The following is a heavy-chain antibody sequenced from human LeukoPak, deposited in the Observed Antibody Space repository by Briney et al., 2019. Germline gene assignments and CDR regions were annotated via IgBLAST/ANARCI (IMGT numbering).Heavy chain of an antibody. D-gene: IGHD3-22*01. V-gene: IGHV2-70*11. J-gene: IGHJ3*02. CDR3: ARMGSYYDSSGYRFPTDAFDI. Sequence: SGPTLVNPTQTLTLTCTFSGFPLSTSGMCVSWIRQPPGKALEWLARIDWDDDKYYSTSLKTRLTISKDTSKNQVVLTMTNMDPADTATYYCARMGSYYDSSGYRFPTDAFDIWGQGTMVTVSS. CDR2: IDWDDDK. CDR1: GFPLSTSGMC.